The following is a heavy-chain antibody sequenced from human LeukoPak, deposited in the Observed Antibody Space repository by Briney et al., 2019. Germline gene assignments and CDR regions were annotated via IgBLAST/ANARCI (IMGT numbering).Heavy chain of an antibody. V-gene: IGHV4-39*01. CDR1: GDSTSGDNYY. J-gene: IGHJ4*02. Sequence: SKTLSLTCTVSGDSTSGDNYYGGWVRQPPGKGLEWIGNIYYSGSTYYNPSLKSRVTMSVDTSKNQFSLKLNSVTAADTAVYYCARGRPYSGGYHLDYWGQGTLVTVSS. CDR2: IYYSGST. CDR3: ARGRPYSGGYHLDY. D-gene: IGHD1-26*01.